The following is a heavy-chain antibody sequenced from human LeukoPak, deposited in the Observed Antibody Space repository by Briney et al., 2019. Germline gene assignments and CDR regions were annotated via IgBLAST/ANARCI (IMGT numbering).Heavy chain of an antibody. J-gene: IGHJ6*03. D-gene: IGHD4-11*01. CDR3: ARVGRDSNYYYYYMDV. Sequence: GSSVKVSCKASGGTFSSYAISWVRQAPGQGLGWMGRIIPIFGTANYAQKFQGRVTITADKSTSTAYMELSSLRSEDTAVYYCARVGRDSNYYYYYMDVWGKGTTVTVSS. CDR2: IIPIFGTA. V-gene: IGHV1-69*06. CDR1: GGTFSSYA.